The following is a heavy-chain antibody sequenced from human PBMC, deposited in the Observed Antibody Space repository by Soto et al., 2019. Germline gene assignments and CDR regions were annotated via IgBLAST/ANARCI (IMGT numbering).Heavy chain of an antibody. D-gene: IGHD1-26*01. V-gene: IGHV3-23*01. J-gene: IGHJ6*03. Sequence: GGSLRLSCAASGFTFNNYAIIWVRQAPGKGLEWVSTITGSGDSAYYADSVKGRFIISRDNSKNTLYMQMHSLGAEDSAIYYCAKGRGTNYYYHMDVWGGGTTVTVSS. CDR1: GFTFNNYA. CDR2: ITGSGDSA. CDR3: AKGRGTNYYYHMDV.